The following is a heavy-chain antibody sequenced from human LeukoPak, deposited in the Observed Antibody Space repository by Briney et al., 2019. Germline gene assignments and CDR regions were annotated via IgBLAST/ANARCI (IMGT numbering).Heavy chain of an antibody. CDR1: GGSISSYY. CDR2: IYYSGST. D-gene: IGHD2-15*01. CDR3: ARSVEGYCSGGSCYSYYYYMDV. Sequence: SETLSLTCTVSGGSISSYYWSWIRQPPGKGLEWIGYIYYSGSTNYNPSLKGRVTISVDTSKNQFSLKLSSVTAADTAVYYCARSVEGYCSGGSCYSYYYYMDVWGKGTTVTVSS. V-gene: IGHV4-59*01. J-gene: IGHJ6*03.